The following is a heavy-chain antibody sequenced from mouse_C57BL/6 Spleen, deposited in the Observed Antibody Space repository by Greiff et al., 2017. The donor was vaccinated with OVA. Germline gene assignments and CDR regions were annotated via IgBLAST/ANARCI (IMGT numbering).Heavy chain of an antibody. V-gene: IGHV1-42*01. Sequence: EVQLQQSGPELVKPGASVKISCKASGYLFTGYYMNWVKQSPEKSLEWIGEIYPSTSGTTYNQKFKAKATLTVDKSSSTAYMQLKSLTSEDSAVYYGARAGGYGSTWFAYWGQGTLVTVSA. J-gene: IGHJ3*01. CDR2: IYPSTSGT. D-gene: IGHD1-1*01. CDR3: ARAGGYGSTWFAY. CDR1: GYLFTGYY.